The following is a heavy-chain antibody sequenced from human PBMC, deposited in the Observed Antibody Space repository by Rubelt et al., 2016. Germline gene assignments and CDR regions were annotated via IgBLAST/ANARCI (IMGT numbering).Heavy chain of an antibody. D-gene: IGHD6-19*01. CDR1: GGTFSSYA. CDR3: ANSGSSGWYAPCDY. V-gene: IGHV1-69*04. J-gene: IGHJ4*03. CDR2: IRPCLGIA. Sequence: QVQLVQSGAEVQEPGSSVQVSCKASGGTFSSYAISWVRQAPGQALEWMGGIRPCLGIANYGQQFQGRVTITADKSTSTAYMELSSLRSEDTAVYYCANSGSSGWYAPCDYWGQGTLVTVSS.